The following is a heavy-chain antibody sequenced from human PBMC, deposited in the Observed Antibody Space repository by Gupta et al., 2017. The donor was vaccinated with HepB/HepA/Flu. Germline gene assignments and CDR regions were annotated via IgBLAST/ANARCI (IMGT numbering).Heavy chain of an antibody. CDR3: ARGRSYDFWSGYYTYYYYYGMDV. D-gene: IGHD3-3*01. J-gene: IGHJ6*02. V-gene: IGHV4-34*01. Sequence: QVQLQQWGAGLLKPSGTLFLTCAVDGGTFSGYYWSWIRQPPGKGREWIGEINHSGSTNYTPSLKSRVTISVDTSKNQFSLKLSSVTAADTAVYYCARGRSYDFWSGYYTYYYYYGMDVWGQGTTVTVSS. CDR1: GGTFSGYY. CDR2: INHSGST.